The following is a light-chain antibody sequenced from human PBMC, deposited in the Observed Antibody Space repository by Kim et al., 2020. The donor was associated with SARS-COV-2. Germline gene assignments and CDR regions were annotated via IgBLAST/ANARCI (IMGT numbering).Light chain of an antibody. CDR1: QDIRND. CDR2: GAS. Sequence: ASVGDRFSITCQASQDIRNDLGWYQQSPGRAPKRLIYGASSLQSGVPSRFSGSGSGTEFTLTISSLQPEDFATYFCLQHNSYPITFGQGTRLEIK. CDR3: LQHNSYPIT. V-gene: IGKV1-17*01. J-gene: IGKJ5*01.